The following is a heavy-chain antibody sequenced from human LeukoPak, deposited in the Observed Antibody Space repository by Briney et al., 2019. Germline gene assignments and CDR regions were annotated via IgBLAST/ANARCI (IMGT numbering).Heavy chain of an antibody. J-gene: IGHJ4*02. Sequence: SETLSLTCTVSGGSISSGTYYWGWIRRPPGKGLEWIGSIYHSGSTYYNPSLKSRVTISVDTSKNQFSLKLSSVTAAVTAVYYCARHPASSNDYWGQGTLVTVSS. V-gene: IGHV4-39*01. CDR2: IYHSGST. D-gene: IGHD6-13*01. CDR3: ARHPASSNDY. CDR1: GGSISSGTYY.